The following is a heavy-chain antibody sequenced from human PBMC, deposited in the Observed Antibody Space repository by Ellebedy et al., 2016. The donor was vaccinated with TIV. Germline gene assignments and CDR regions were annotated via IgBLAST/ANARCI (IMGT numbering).Heavy chain of an antibody. V-gene: IGHV1-18*01. CDR1: GGTFSSYA. CDR3: ARDIWAGNWNFAY. J-gene: IGHJ4*02. D-gene: IGHD3/OR15-3a*01. CDR2: ITTHTGQT. Sequence: ASVKVSCKASGGTFSSYAITWVRQAPGQGLEWMGWITTHTGQTNYAQIFQDRLTMTADTSTNTAYMELRSLRSDDTAVYYCARDIWAGNWNFAYWGLGTLVTVPS.